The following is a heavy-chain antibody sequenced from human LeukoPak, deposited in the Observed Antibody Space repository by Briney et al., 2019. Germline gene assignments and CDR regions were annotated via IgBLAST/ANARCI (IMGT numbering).Heavy chain of an antibody. V-gene: IGHV4-38-2*02. CDR3: ARVRRYYYDSSVKGAFDI. J-gene: IGHJ3*02. D-gene: IGHD3-22*01. CDR1: GYSISSGYY. CDR2: IYHSGST. Sequence: SETLSLTCTVSGYSISSGYYWGWIRQSPGKGLEWIGSIYHSGSTYYNPSLKSRLTISVDTSKKQFSLKLSSVTAEDTAVYYCARVRRYYYDSSVKGAFDIWGQGTMVTVS.